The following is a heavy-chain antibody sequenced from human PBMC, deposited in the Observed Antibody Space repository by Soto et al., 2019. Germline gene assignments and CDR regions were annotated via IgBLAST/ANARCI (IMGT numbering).Heavy chain of an antibody. D-gene: IGHD4-17*01. V-gene: IGHV3-9*01. Sequence: EVQLVESGGGLVQPGRSLRLSCAASGFTFDEYDMHWVRQAPGKGLEWVSGISWNSGSIGYADSVKGRFTISRDNAKNSLYLQMNSLRAEDTALYYCAKEIWGDYGDYVLDYWGQGTLVTFSS. CDR1: GFTFDEYD. CDR3: AKEIWGDYGDYVLDY. CDR2: ISWNSGSI. J-gene: IGHJ4*02.